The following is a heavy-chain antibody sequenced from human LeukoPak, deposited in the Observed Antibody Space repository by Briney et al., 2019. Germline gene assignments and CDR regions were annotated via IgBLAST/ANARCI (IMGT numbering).Heavy chain of an antibody. Sequence: GGSLRLSCAASGFTFSSYAMSWVRQAPGKGLEWVSAISGSGGSTYYAGSVKGRFTISRDNSKNTLYLQMNSLRAEDTAVYYCAKDISGDIVAPDAFDIWGQGTMVTVSS. CDR1: GFTFSSYA. CDR3: AKDISGDIVAPDAFDI. D-gene: IGHD5-12*01. J-gene: IGHJ3*02. V-gene: IGHV3-23*01. CDR2: ISGSGGST.